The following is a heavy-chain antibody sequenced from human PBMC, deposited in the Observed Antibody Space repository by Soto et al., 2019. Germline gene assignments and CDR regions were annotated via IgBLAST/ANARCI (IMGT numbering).Heavy chain of an antibody. CDR3: AKDSIPYSSSYDLDH. J-gene: IGHJ4*02. CDR1: GFSFSGYA. CDR2: MTATGVSI. D-gene: IGHD6-6*01. V-gene: IGHV3-23*01. Sequence: EVQLLESGGGLVQPGGSLRLSCVASGFSFSGYAMSWVRQAPGKXXXWVSSMTATGVSIYYADSVRGRFTISRDNSKNTLYLQMSSLRAEDTARYYCAKDSIPYSSSYDLDHWGRGALVTVSS.